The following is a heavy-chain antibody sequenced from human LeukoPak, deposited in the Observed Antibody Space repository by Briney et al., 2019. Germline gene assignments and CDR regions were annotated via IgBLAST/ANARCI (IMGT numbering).Heavy chain of an antibody. D-gene: IGHD6-19*01. CDR2: IYYSGNT. CDR3: ARGGSGWYGNYWYFDL. J-gene: IGHJ2*01. Sequence: PSETLSLTCTVSGGSISSYYWSWVRQPPGKGLEWIGYIYYSGNTNYNPSLKSRVTISVDTSKNQFSLKLSSVTAADTAVYYCARGGSGWYGNYWYFDLWGRGTLVTVSS. V-gene: IGHV4-59*01. CDR1: GGSISSYY.